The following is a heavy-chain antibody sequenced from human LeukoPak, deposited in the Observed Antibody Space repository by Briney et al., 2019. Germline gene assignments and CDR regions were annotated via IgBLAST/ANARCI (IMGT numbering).Heavy chain of an antibody. J-gene: IGHJ3*02. D-gene: IGHD6-13*01. CDR2: IYYSGST. V-gene: IGHV4-61*08. CDR1: GGSISSGGYY. CDR3: ARSGHGSSWYTLGAFDI. Sequence: PSETLSLTCTVSGGSISSGGYYWSWIRQHPGKGLEWIGYIYYSGSTNYNPSLKSRVTISVDTSKNQFSLKLSSVTAADTAVYYCARSGHGSSWYTLGAFDIWGHGTMVTVSS.